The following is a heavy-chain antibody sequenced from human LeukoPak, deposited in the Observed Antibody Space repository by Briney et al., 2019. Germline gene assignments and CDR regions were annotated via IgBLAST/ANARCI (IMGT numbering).Heavy chain of an antibody. CDR3: AMVVGNNWFDP. D-gene: IGHD2-21*01. CDR2: ISSSSSTI. V-gene: IGHV3-11*01. CDR1: GFTFSAYY. J-gene: IGHJ5*02. Sequence: GGALRLSCAASGFTFSAYYMSWIRQAPVKGLEGVSYISSSSSTIYYADSVTGRFTISRDNAKNSLYLQMNSLRAEDTAVYSCAMVVGNNWFDPWGQGTLVTVSS.